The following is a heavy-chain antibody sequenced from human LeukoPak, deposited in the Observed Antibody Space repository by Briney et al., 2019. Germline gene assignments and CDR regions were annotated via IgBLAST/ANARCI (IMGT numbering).Heavy chain of an antibody. Sequence: WETLSLTCAVYGGSFSGYYWIWIRPPPGKGLEWIGEINHSVSNNYNPSLKSRVTISVDTSKNHFSLQLSSVTAADTAVYYCARETVSFDYWGQGTLVTASS. CDR3: ARETVSFDY. CDR1: GGSFSGYY. D-gene: IGHD4-17*01. V-gene: IGHV4-34*01. CDR2: INHSVSN. J-gene: IGHJ4*02.